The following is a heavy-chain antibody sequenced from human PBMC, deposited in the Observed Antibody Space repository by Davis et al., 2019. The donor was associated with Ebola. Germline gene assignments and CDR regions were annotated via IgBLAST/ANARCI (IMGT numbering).Heavy chain of an antibody. CDR3: AKGGQWLDYFDS. Sequence: GSSLKISCAASGFAFSNYDIHWVRQAPGKGLEWVALISYDGFDKKYADSVKGRFTVSRDNSKNTLDLQMNSLRVEDTAVYFCAKGGQWLDYFDSWGQGTLVVVSS. J-gene: IGHJ4*02. D-gene: IGHD6-19*01. V-gene: IGHV3-30*18. CDR1: GFAFSNYD. CDR2: ISYDGFDK.